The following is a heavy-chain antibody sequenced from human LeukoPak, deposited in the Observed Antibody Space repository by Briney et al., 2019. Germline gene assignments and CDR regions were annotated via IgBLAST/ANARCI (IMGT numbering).Heavy chain of an antibody. CDR3: ARGNDYGDYSNWFDP. D-gene: IGHD4-17*01. J-gene: IGHJ5*02. CDR2: IWYDGSNK. V-gene: IGHV3-33*01. Sequence: PGGSLRLSCAASGFSFSSYVMHWVRQAPVKRLQSAADIWYDGSNKYYADSVKGRFTISRDNSKNTLYLQMNSLRAEDTAVYYCARGNDYGDYSNWFDPWGQGTLVTVSS. CDR1: GFSFSSYV.